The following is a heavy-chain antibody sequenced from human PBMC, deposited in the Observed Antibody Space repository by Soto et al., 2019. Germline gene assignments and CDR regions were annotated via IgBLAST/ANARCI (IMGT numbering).Heavy chain of an antibody. CDR3: AKDIAGYSSSWYYFDY. D-gene: IGHD6-13*01. J-gene: IGHJ4*02. CDR2: ISWNSGSI. Sequence: GGSLRLSCAASGFTFDDYAMHWVRQAPGKGLEWVSGISWNSGSIGYADSVKGRFTISRDNGKNSLYLQMNSLRAEDTALYYCAKDIAGYSSSWYYFDYWGQGTLVTVSS. CDR1: GFTFDDYA. V-gene: IGHV3-9*01.